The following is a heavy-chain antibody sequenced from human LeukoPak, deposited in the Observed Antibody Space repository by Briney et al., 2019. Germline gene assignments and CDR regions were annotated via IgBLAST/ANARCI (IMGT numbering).Heavy chain of an antibody. CDR1: GFTVSSNY. Sequence: GGSLRLSCAASGFTVSSNYMSWVRQAPGKGLEWVSVIYSGGSTYYADSVKGRFTISRDNSKNTLYLQMNSLRAEDTAVYYCARGNWNHDAFDIWAKGQWSPSLQ. CDR2: IYSGGST. V-gene: IGHV3-53*01. D-gene: IGHD1-20*01. CDR3: ARGNWNHDAFDI. J-gene: IGHJ3*02.